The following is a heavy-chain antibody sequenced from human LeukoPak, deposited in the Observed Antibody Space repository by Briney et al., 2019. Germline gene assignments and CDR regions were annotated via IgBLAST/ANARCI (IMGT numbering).Heavy chain of an antibody. CDR2: IYYSGST. J-gene: IGHJ5*02. CDR1: GGSISSGDYY. D-gene: IGHD3-10*01. V-gene: IGHV4-30-4*08. Sequence: SETLSLTCTVSGGSISSGDYYWGWIRQPPGKGLEWIGYIYYSGSTYYNPSLNSRVTISVDTSKNQFSLKLSSVTAADTAVYYCARGMVRGVFDPWGQGTLVTVSS. CDR3: ARGMVRGVFDP.